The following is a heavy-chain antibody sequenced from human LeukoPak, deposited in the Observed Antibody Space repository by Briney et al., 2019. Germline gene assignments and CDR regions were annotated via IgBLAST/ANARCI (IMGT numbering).Heavy chain of an antibody. J-gene: IGHJ4*02. D-gene: IGHD1-26*01. CDR3: ARDRNLYSGSFAS. CDR2: INPNSGVT. V-gene: IGHV1-2*06. Sequence: SVKVSCKASGYTFIDDYMHWVRQAPGQGLEWMGRINPNSGVTKYAQKFQGRVTMTRDTSITTAYMELNRLTSDDTAVYYCARDRNLYSGSFASWGQGTLVTVSS. CDR1: GYTFIDDY.